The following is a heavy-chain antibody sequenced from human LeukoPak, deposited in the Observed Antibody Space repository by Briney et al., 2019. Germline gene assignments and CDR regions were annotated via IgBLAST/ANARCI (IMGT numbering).Heavy chain of an antibody. CDR3: AKDETTSGINYFHY. V-gene: IGHV3-23*01. CDR2: IIGSGGGR. CDR1: GFTFSSYA. D-gene: IGHD1-1*01. Sequence: GGSLRLSCAASGFTFSSYAMSWVRQAPGEGLEWVSGIIGSGGGRYYADSVKGRFTISRDNSRNTLSLEMSSLRAEDTAIYFCAKDETTSGINYFHYWGQGILVTVSS. J-gene: IGHJ4*02.